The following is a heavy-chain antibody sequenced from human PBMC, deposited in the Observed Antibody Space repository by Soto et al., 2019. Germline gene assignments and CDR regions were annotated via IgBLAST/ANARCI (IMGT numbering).Heavy chain of an antibody. CDR1: GDSISNSRFY. CDR2: IYYSGST. V-gene: IGHV4-39*01. CDR3: ATSNWFDP. J-gene: IGHJ5*02. Sequence: SETLSLTCSVSGDSISNSRFYWAWIRQPPGEGLEWIGTIYYSGSTYYNPSLKSRVTISVDTSKNQFSLKLSSVTAADTAVYYCATSNWFDPWGQGTLVTVYS.